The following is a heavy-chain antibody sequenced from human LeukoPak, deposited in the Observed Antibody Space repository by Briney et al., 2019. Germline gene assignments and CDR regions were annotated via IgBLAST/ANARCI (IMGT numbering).Heavy chain of an antibody. CDR2: IIPIFGTA. D-gene: IGHD2-2*02. CDR3: ARSGVVVPAAITGGNFDY. Sequence: SVKVSCKPSVGTFSSYTISWVRPAPGQGLEWMGGIIPIFGTANYAQKFQGRVTITADESTSTAYMELSSLRSEDTAVYYCARSGVVVPAAITGGNFDYWGQGTLVTVSS. J-gene: IGHJ4*02. CDR1: VGTFSSYT. V-gene: IGHV1-69*13.